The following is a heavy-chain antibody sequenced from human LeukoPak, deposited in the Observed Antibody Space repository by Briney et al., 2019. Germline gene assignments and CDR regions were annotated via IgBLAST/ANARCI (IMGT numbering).Heavy chain of an antibody. CDR2: INPNSGGT. V-gene: IGHV1-2*02. J-gene: IGHJ4*02. Sequence: SVKVSCKASGYTFTGDYMHWVRQAPGQGLEWIGWINPNSGGTNYAQKFQGRVTMTRDTSISTAYMELSRLRSDDTAVYYCARVNPSPDQTSSGWYYWGQGTLVTVSS. D-gene: IGHD6-19*01. CDR3: ARVNPSPDQTSSGWYY. CDR1: GYTFTGDY.